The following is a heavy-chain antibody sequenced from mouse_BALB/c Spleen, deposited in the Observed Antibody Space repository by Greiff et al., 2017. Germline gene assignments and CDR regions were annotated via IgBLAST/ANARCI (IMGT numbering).Heavy chain of an antibody. J-gene: IGHJ1*01. Sequence: EVMLVESGGGLVKPGGSLKLSCAASGFAFSSYDMSWVRQTPEKRLEWVAYISSGGGSTYYPDTVKGRFTISRDNAKNTLYLQMSSLKSEDTAMYYCARHEGGSWYFDVWGAGTTVTVSS. CDR3: ARHEGGSWYFDV. CDR1: GFAFSSYD. CDR2: ISSGGGST. V-gene: IGHV5-12-1*01.